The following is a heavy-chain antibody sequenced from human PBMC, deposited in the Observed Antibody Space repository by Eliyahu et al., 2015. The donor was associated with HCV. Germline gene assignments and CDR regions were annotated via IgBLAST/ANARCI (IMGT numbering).Heavy chain of an antibody. CDR3: AKGYGQMYYYYYGMDV. CDR1: GFTFTNYG. CDR2: LSHDGSNE. Sequence: QVQLVESGGGVVQPGRSLRLSCAASGFTFTNYGMHWVRQAPGKGLEWVAVLSHDGSNEYYGDCVKGRFTISKDNSKNTLYLQMNSLRPEDTAVYYCAKGYGQMYYYYYGMDVWGQGTTVTVSS. V-gene: IGHV3-30*18. J-gene: IGHJ6*02. D-gene: IGHD3-16*01.